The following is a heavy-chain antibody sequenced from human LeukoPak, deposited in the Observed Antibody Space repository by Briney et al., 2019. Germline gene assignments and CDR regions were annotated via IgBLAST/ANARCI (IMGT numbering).Heavy chain of an antibody. V-gene: IGHV4-38-2*02. J-gene: IGHJ4*02. Sequence: SETLSLTCTVSGYSIRSGYYWGWIRQPPGKGLEWIGSIYHSGSTYYNPSLKSRVTISVDTSKNQFSLKLSSVTAADTAVYYCARDPQLRSSSGWSYFDYWGQGTLVTVSS. CDR3: ARDPQLRSSSGWSYFDY. D-gene: IGHD6-19*01. CDR2: IYHSGST. CDR1: GYSIRSGYY.